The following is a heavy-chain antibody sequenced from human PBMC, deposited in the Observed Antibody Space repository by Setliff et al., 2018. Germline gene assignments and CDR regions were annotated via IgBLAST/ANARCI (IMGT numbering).Heavy chain of an antibody. J-gene: IGHJ5*02. CDR1: GFTFSDYY. D-gene: IGHD5-12*01. Sequence: GGSLRLSCAASGFTFSDYYMSWIRQAPGRGLEWVSYISGSGTTIYYADSVKGRFTISRDNAKNSLYLQMNSLRAEDTAVYYCARAPSTRGYSGYDSWGQGTLVTVSS. CDR2: ISGSGTTI. CDR3: ARAPSTRGYSGYDS. V-gene: IGHV3-11*04.